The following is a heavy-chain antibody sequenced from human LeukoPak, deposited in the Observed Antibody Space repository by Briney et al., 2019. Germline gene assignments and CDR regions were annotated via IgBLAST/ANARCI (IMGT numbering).Heavy chain of an antibody. CDR1: GFTFSSYA. CDR2: ISGSGGST. J-gene: IGHJ1*01. D-gene: IGHD2-21*01. V-gene: IGHV3-23*01. CDR3: AKGSCGDCYPEYFQH. Sequence: GGSLRLSCAASGFTFSSYAMSWVRQAPGKGLEWVSAISGSGGSTYYADSVKGRFTISRDNSKNTLYLQMNSLRAEDTAVYYCAKGSCGDCYPEYFQHWGQGTLVTVSS.